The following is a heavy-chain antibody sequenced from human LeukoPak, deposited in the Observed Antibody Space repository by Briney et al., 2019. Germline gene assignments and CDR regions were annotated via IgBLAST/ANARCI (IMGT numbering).Heavy chain of an antibody. D-gene: IGHD3-16*01. CDR2: ITSSGSTI. V-gene: IGHV3-11*04. J-gene: IGHJ4*02. Sequence: GGSLRLSCAASGFTFSDYHMSWFRQAPGKGLEWLSYITSSGSTIYYADSVKGRFTISRDNAKNSLYLKMNSLSADDTAVYYCARCSDWGGDYWGQGTLVTVSS. CDR3: ARCSDWGGDY. CDR1: GFTFSDYH.